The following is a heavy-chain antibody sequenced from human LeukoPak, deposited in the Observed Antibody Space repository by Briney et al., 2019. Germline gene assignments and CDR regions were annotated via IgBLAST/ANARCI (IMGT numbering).Heavy chain of an antibody. J-gene: IGHJ4*02. Sequence: GGSLRLSCAASGFIFSSYGMHWVRQAPGKGLEWVAFIRYDGIKKYYADSVKGRFTISRDNSKNTLYLQMNSLRAEDTAVYYCAKDLASGSNPNWGQGTLVTVSS. D-gene: IGHD3-10*01. CDR2: IRYDGIKK. CDR1: GFIFSSYG. CDR3: AKDLASGSNPN. V-gene: IGHV3-30*02.